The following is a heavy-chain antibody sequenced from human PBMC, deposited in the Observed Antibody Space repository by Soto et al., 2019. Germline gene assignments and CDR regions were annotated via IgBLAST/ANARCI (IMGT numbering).Heavy chain of an antibody. J-gene: IGHJ6*02. V-gene: IGHV5-51*01. D-gene: IGHD1-26*01. Sequence: GESLKISCKGSGYSFTSYWIGWVRQVPGKGLEWMGIIYPGDSDTRYSPSFQGQVTISADKSISTAHLQWSSLKASDTAMYYCARNGAVGPLHYYYGMDVWGQGTTVTVSS. CDR1: GYSFTSYW. CDR3: ARNGAVGPLHYYYGMDV. CDR2: IYPGDSDT.